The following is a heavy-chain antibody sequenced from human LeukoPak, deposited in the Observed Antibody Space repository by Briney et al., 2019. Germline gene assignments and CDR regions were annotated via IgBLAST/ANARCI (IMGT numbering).Heavy chain of an antibody. Sequence: KPSETLSLTCTVSGGSISSGDYYWSWIRQPPGKGLEWIGYIYYSGSTYYNPSLKSRLTISVDTSKNQFSLKLSSVTAADTAVYYCARAVSDYYDSSGYFDYWGQGTLVTVSS. J-gene: IGHJ4*02. CDR3: ARAVSDYYDSSGYFDY. D-gene: IGHD3-22*01. V-gene: IGHV4-30-4*01. CDR2: IYYSGST. CDR1: GGSISSGDYY.